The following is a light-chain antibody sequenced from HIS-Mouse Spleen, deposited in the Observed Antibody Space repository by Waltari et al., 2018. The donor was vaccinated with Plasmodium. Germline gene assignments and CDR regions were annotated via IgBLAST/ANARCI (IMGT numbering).Light chain of an antibody. Sequence: QSALTQPRSVSGSPGQSVTISCTGTSSDVGGYNYVSWYQQHTGKAPKISIYDVSKRPAGVPDSCSGSKSGNTASLTISGLQAEDEADYYCCSYAGSYTWVFGGGTKLTVL. CDR1: SSDVGGYNY. CDR3: CSYAGSYTWV. V-gene: IGLV2-11*01. CDR2: DVS. J-gene: IGLJ3*02.